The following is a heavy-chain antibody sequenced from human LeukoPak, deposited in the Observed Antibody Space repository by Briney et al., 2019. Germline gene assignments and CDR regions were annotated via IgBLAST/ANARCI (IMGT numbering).Heavy chain of an antibody. CDR2: ISYDGSNK. V-gene: IGHV3-30-3*01. J-gene: IGHJ4*02. D-gene: IGHD3-9*01. Sequence: PGGSLRLSCAASGFTFSSYAMHWVRQAPGKGLEWVAVISYDGSNKYYADSVKGRFTISRGNSKNTLYLQMNSLRAEDTAVYYCAKDGSLDILTGYYSPFDYWGQGTLVTVSS. CDR3: AKDGSLDILTGYYSPFDY. CDR1: GFTFSSYA.